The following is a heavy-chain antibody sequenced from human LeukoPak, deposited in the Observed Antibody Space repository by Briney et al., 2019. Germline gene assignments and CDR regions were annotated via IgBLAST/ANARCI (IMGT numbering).Heavy chain of an antibody. CDR1: GFTFSSYA. J-gene: IGHJ3*02. CDR3: AKDRPAAPIYYDFWSGYLLDAFDI. Sequence: PGGSLRLSCAASGFTFSSYAMSWVRQAPGKGLEWVSAISGSGGSTYYADSVKGRFTISRDNSKNTLYLQMNSLRAEDTAVYYCAKDRPAAPIYYDFWSGYLLDAFDIWGQGTMVTVSS. V-gene: IGHV3-23*01. D-gene: IGHD3-3*01. CDR2: ISGSGGST.